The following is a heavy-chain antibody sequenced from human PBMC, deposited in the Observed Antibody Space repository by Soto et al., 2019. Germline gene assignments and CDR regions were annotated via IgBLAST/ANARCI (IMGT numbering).Heavy chain of an antibody. CDR1: GFTFDDYA. V-gene: IGHV3-9*01. CDR2: ISWNSGSI. J-gene: IGHJ3*02. CDR3: AKDKRPGAFDI. Sequence: GGSLRLSCAASGFTFDDYAMHWVRQAPGKGLEWVSGISWNSGSIGYADSVKGRFTISRDNAKNSLYLQMNSLRAEDTALYYCAKDKRPGAFDIWGQGTMVTVSS.